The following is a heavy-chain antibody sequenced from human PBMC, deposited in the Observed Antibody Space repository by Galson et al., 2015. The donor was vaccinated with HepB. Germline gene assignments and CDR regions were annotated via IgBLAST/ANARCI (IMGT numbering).Heavy chain of an antibody. CDR1: GFTFSNCG. Sequence: SLRLSCAASGFTFSNCGVHWVRQAPGKGLEWVAVISYDGSNKYYADSVKGRFTISRDNSKNTLYLQMYSLRAEDTALYYCAKDPYLYSALAGTMAGFDYWGQGTLVTVSS. J-gene: IGHJ4*02. D-gene: IGHD6-19*01. CDR3: AKDPYLYSALAGTMAGFDY. V-gene: IGHV3-30*18. CDR2: ISYDGSNK.